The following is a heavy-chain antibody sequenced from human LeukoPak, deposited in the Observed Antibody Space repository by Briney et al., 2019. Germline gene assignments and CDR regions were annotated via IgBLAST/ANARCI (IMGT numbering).Heavy chain of an antibody. J-gene: IGHJ4*02. CDR3: TTYPYSSGWYPFDS. CDR2: IKSKTDGGTM. V-gene: IGHV3-15*01. D-gene: IGHD6-19*01. Sequence: GGSLRLSCVASGFTFSSAWMSWVRQAPGKGLEWVGRIKSKTDGGTMEYAAPVQGRFTISRDDSKNTLHLQMNSLKTEDTAVYYCTTYPYSSGWYPFDSWGQGTLVTVSS. CDR1: GFTFSSAW.